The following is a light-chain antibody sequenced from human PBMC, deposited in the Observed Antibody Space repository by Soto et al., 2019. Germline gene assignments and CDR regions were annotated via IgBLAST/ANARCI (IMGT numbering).Light chain of an antibody. Sequence: DIQMTQSPSTLSGSVGDRVTITCRASQTISSWLAWYQQKPGKAPKLLIYKASTLKSGVPSRFSGSGSGTEFTLTISSLQAEDVAVYYCQQYYNTPWTFGQGTKVDIK. CDR1: QTISSW. J-gene: IGKJ1*01. CDR3: QQYYNTPWT. V-gene: IGKV1-5*03. CDR2: KAS.